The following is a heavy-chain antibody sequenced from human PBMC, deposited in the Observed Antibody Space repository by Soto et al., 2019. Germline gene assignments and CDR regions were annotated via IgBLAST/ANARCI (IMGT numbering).Heavy chain of an antibody. CDR1: GYTFTSYY. V-gene: IGHV1-46*03. J-gene: IGHJ5*02. D-gene: IGHD3-10*01. Sequence: VKVSCKASGYTFTSYYIHWVRQAPGQGLEWMGIINPSGGSTSYTQKFQGRVTMTRDTSTSTVYMELSSLRSEDTAVYYCARAYYFGSGTQNWFDPWGQGTLVTVSS. CDR2: INPSGGST. CDR3: ARAYYFGSGTQNWFDP.